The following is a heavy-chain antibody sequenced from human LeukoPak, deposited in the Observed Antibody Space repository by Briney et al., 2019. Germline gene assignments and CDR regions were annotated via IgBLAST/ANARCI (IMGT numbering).Heavy chain of an antibody. J-gene: IGHJ4*02. D-gene: IGHD3-22*01. V-gene: IGHV1-18*01. CDR3: ARLILDRTGFYYFDY. Sequence: GASVKVSFKASGYTFSTYAVIWVRQAPGQGLQWMGWISGNNANTIYARNFQGRVTMTTDTSTNSAYMELRSLRSDDSAVYYCARLILDRTGFYYFDYWGQGTPVTVSS. CDR2: ISGNNANT. CDR1: GYTFSTYA.